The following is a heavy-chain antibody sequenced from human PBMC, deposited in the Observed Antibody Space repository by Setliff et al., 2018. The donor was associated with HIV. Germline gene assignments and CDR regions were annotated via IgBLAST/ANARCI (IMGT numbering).Heavy chain of an antibody. V-gene: IGHV4-59*01. CDR2: LSFGGNP. D-gene: IGHD3-3*01. CDR3: ARGLSIFGVATPGFYSFMDV. J-gene: IGHJ6*03. CDR1: GAFISDDY. Sequence: KTSETLSLTCTVSGAFISDDYRSWIRQPPGKGLEWIAYLSFGGNPNYNPSLTSRVSMSLDTSKKQVSLKLNSVTAADTAVYYCARGLSIFGVATPGFYSFMDVWGKGTTVTVSS.